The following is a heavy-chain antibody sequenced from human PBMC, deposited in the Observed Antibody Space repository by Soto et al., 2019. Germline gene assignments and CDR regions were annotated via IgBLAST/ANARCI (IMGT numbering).Heavy chain of an antibody. CDR2: INPNSGGT. J-gene: IGHJ4*02. CDR3: ARERFDSGYDGPYYFDY. V-gene: IGHV1-2*02. Sequence: ASVKVSCKASGYTFTGYYMHWVRQAPGQGLEWMGWINPNSGGTNYARKFQGRVTMTRDTSISSAYMELSRLRSDDTAVYYCARERFDSGYDGPYYFDYWGQGTLVTVSS. CDR1: GYTFTGYY. D-gene: IGHD5-12*01.